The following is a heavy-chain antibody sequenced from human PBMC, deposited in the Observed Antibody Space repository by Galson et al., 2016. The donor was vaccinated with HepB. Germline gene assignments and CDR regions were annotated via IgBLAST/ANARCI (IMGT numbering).Heavy chain of an antibody. CDR1: GYTFTSYG. CDR2: ISGHSGDR. CDR3: ARDISVYYRTLPDY. J-gene: IGHJ4*02. V-gene: IGHV1-18*01. Sequence: SVKVSCKASGYTFTSYGINWVRQAPGQGLEWMGWISGHSGDRDYAQNFQGRVTLTTDTSTSTAYMELRSLRSDDTAVYYCARDISVYYRTLPDYWGQGTLVTVSS. D-gene: IGHD5/OR15-5a*01.